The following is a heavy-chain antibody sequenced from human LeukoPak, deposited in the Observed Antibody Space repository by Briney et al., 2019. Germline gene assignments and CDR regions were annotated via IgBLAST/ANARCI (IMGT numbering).Heavy chain of an antibody. Sequence: PSETLSLTCAVYGETFINNFWTWIRQPPGKGLEWIGQINHSGSTYYNPSLKSRVTILVDTSKNQFSLKLTSVTAADTAVYYCARAMPYFYGSIAVPGTIDYWGQGILVTVSS. J-gene: IGHJ4*02. CDR1: GETFINNF. D-gene: IGHD6-19*01. V-gene: IGHV4-34*01. CDR3: ARAMPYFYGSIAVPGTIDY. CDR2: INHSGST.